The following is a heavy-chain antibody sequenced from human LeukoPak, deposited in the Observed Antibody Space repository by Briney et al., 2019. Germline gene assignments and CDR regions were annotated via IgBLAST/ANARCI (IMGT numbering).Heavy chain of an antibody. CDR1: GFTFSNAW. D-gene: IGHD4-17*01. CDR2: IKSKTDGGTT. V-gene: IGHV3-15*01. J-gene: IGHJ4*02. Sequence: PGGSLRLSCAASGFTFSNAWMSWVRQAPGKGLEWVGRIKSKTDGGTTDYAAPVKGRFTISRDDSKNTLYLQMNSLKTEDTAVYYCTTLPRGDYAYFGYWGQGTLVTVSS. CDR3: TTLPRGDYAYFGY.